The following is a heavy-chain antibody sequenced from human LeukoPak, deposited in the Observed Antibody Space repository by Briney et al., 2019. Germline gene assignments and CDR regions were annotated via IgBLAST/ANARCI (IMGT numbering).Heavy chain of an antibody. J-gene: IGHJ4*02. CDR1: GGSISSGSYY. CDR3: AREGRYCSGGTCYS. Sequence: SQTLSLTCTVSGGSISSGSYYWSWIRQPAGKGLEWIGYIYNSGSTNYNPSLKSRVTISVDTSKNQFSLKLSSVTAADTAVYYCAREGRYCSGGTCYSWGQGTLVTVSS. CDR2: IYNSGST. D-gene: IGHD2-15*01. V-gene: IGHV4-61*09.